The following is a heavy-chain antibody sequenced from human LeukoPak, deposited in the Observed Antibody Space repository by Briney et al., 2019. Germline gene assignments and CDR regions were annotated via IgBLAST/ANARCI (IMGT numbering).Heavy chain of an antibody. CDR3: ARDGSSGWAPRFDY. V-gene: IGHV4-59*01. J-gene: IGHJ4*02. CDR1: GVSISSYY. CDR2: IYYSGST. Sequence: PSETLSLTCTVSGVSISSYYWSWIRQPPGKGLEWIGYIYYSGSTNYNPSLKSRVTISVDTSKNQFSLKLSSVTAADTAVYYCARDGSSGWAPRFDYWGQGTLVTVSS. D-gene: IGHD6-19*01.